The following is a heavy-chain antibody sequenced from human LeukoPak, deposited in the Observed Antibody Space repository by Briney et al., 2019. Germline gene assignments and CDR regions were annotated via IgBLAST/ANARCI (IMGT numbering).Heavy chain of an antibody. CDR3: ARMCCSSTSKEIDY. CDR2: INPNSGGT. D-gene: IGHD2-2*01. V-gene: IGHV1-2*02. CDR1: GYTFTGYY. J-gene: IGHJ4*02. Sequence: ASVTVSCKASGYTFTGYYMHWVRQAPGQGLAWMGWINPNSGGTNYAQKFQGRVTITRDTSISTAYMELSRLRSDDTAVYYCARMCCSSTSKEIDYWGQGTLVTVSS.